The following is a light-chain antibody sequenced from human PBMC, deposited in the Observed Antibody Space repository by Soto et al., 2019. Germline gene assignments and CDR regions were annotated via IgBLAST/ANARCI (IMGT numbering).Light chain of an antibody. CDR2: DVN. J-gene: IGLJ2*01. V-gene: IGLV2-8*01. CDR3: NSYAGGLVL. CDR1: SSDVGGYNY. Sequence: QSALTQPPSASGSPGQSVTISCTGTSSDVGGYNYVSWYQQHPGKAPKLMIYDVNKRPSGVPPRFSGSKSANTASLTISGLQAADEADYYCNSYAGGLVLFGGGTKVTVL.